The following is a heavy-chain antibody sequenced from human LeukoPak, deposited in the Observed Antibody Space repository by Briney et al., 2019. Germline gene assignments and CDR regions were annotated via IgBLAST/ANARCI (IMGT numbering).Heavy chain of an antibody. CDR2: IYYSGST. J-gene: IGHJ2*01. Sequence: PSETLSLTCTVSGGSISSYYWSWIRQPPGKGLEWIGYIYYSGSTNYNPSLKSRVTISVDTSKNQFSLKLSSVTAADTAVYYCATHVRPGAADSYWFFDLWGRGTLVTVSS. V-gene: IGHV4-59*08. CDR1: GGSISSYY. CDR3: ATHVRPGAADSYWFFDL. D-gene: IGHD2-2*01.